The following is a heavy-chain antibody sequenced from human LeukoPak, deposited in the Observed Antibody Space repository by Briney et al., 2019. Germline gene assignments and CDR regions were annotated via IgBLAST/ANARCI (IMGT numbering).Heavy chain of an antibody. CDR3: ARSAAAAAGIAY. CDR1: GYTFTDYY. CDR2: ITPNSGST. V-gene: IGHV1-2*02. Sequence: ASVKDSCKAFGYTFTDYYMHWVRQAPGQGLKWMGWITPNSGSTNYAQKFQGRVTMTRDTSISTVNMELSMLESDDTAVYYCARSAAAAAGIAYWGQGTLVTVSS. D-gene: IGHD6-13*01. J-gene: IGHJ4*02.